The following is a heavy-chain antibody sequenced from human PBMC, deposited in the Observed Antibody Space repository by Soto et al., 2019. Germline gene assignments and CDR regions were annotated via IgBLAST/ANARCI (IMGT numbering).Heavy chain of an antibody. J-gene: IGHJ4*02. CDR3: AKRRGAGGHFDY. D-gene: IGHD2-15*01. CDR1: GFTFSSYA. CDR2: VSIGGST. Sequence: DVQLLESGGGLVQPAGSLRLSCAASGFTFSSYAMGWARQGPGKGLEWVAVVSIGGSTHYADSVRGRFTISRDDSKNTLSLQLNSLTAEDTAVYFCAKRRGAGGHFDYWGQGALVSVSS. V-gene: IGHV3-23*01.